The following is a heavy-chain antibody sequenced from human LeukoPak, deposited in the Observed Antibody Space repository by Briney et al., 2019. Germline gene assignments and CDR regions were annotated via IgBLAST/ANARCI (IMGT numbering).Heavy chain of an antibody. CDR1: GFTVSSNY. Sequence: GGSLRLSCAASGFTVSSNYMSWVRQAPGKGLEWVSVIYSGGSTYYADSVKGRFTISRDNSKNTLYLQMNSLRAEDTAVYYCARGPTDYYPPYRYYYGMDVWGQGTTVTVSS. CDR3: ARGPTDYYPPYRYYYGMDV. V-gene: IGHV3-66*01. D-gene: IGHD1-26*01. CDR2: IYSGGST. J-gene: IGHJ6*02.